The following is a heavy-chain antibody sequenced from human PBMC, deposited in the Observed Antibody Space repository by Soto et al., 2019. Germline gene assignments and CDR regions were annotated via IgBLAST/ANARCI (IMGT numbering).Heavy chain of an antibody. J-gene: IGHJ4*02. CDR3: ARHHRSWNGYGWSTFDY. V-gene: IGHV4-59*08. CDR1: GESISRYY. Sequence: PSQTLSLTCTVSGESISRYYWAWIRQPPGKGLEWIGYIYHSGSSNYNPSLKSRVTMSIDTSNSQFFLKLSSATAADTAVYYCARHHRSWNGYGWSTFDYWGQGILVTVSS. CDR2: IYHSGSS. D-gene: IGHD6-19*01.